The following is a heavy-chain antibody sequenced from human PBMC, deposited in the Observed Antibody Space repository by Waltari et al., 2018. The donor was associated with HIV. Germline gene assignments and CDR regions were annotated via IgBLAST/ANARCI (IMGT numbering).Heavy chain of an antibody. CDR3: AREQIAVAGKGYYGMDV. J-gene: IGHJ6*02. CDR2: INTNTGNP. Sequence: QVQLVQSGSELKKPGASVKVSCKASGYTFTSYAMIWVRQAPGQGLGWMGWINTNTGNPTYAQGFTGRFVFSLDTSVSTAYLQISSLKAEDTAVYYCAREQIAVAGKGYYGMDVWGQGTTVTVSS. V-gene: IGHV7-4-1*02. D-gene: IGHD6-19*01. CDR1: GYTFTSYA.